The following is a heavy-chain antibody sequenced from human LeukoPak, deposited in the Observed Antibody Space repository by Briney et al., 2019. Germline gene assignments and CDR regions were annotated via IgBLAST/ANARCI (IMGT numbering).Heavy chain of an antibody. Sequence: GGSLRLSCAASGLTFSSYAMSWVRQAPGKGLEWVSAISGSGGSTYYADSVKGRFTISRDNSKNTLYLQMNSLRAEDTAVYYCAKQYYYDSSGYYGLWGQGTLVTVSS. CDR2: ISGSGGST. J-gene: IGHJ4*02. D-gene: IGHD3-22*01. CDR1: GLTFSSYA. CDR3: AKQYYYDSSGYYGL. V-gene: IGHV3-23*01.